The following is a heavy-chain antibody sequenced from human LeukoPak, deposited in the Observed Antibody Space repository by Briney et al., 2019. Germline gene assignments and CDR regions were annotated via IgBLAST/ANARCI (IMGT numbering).Heavy chain of an antibody. CDR2: INPNSGGT. Sequence: GASVKVSCKASGYTFTGYYMHWVRQAPGQGLEWMGWINPNSGGTNYAQKFQGRVTMTRDTSISTAYMELSRLRSDDTAVYYCARVAPQYSSGLDYWDQGTLVTVSS. D-gene: IGHD6-19*01. CDR1: GYTFTGYY. CDR3: ARVAPQYSSGLDY. J-gene: IGHJ4*02. V-gene: IGHV1-2*02.